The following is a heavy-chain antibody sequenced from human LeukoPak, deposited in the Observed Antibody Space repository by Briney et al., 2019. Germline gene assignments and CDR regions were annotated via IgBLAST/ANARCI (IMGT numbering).Heavy chain of an antibody. J-gene: IGHJ4*02. Sequence: GGSLRLSCAASGFTFSSYSMNWVRQAPGKGLEWVSSISSSSSYIYYADSEKGRFTISRDNAKNSLYLQMNSLRAEDTAVYYCANYGDYVRHYYFDYWGQGTLVTVSS. V-gene: IGHV3-21*01. D-gene: IGHD4-17*01. CDR1: GFTFSSYS. CDR3: ANYGDYVRHYYFDY. CDR2: ISSSSSYI.